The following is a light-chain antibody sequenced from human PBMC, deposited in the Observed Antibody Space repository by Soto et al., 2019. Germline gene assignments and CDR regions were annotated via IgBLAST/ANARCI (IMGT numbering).Light chain of an antibody. CDR2: ELT. V-gene: IGLV2-14*01. CDR3: SSYTSSDVV. Sequence: QSALTQPASVSGPPGQSITISCTGISSDVGGYNYVSWYQQHPGKAPKLLIFELTNRPSGVSNRLSGSKSGNTASLTISGLQAEDEADYYCSSYTSSDVVFGGGTKLTVL. CDR1: SSDVGGYNY. J-gene: IGLJ2*01.